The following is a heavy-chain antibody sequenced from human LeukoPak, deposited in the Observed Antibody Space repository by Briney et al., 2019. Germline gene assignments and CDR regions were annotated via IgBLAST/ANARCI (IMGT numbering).Heavy chain of an antibody. V-gene: IGHV3-23*01. Sequence: PGGSLRLSCAASGFTFSSYGMSWVRQAPGKGLEWVSSISGSGGTTSYADFVKGRFTISRDNSKNTLYLQMNSLRAEDTAVYYCARDPGYSGYDRYLDYWGQGTLVTVSS. CDR3: ARDPGYSGYDRYLDY. D-gene: IGHD5-12*01. CDR1: GFTFSSYG. J-gene: IGHJ4*02. CDR2: ISGSGGTT.